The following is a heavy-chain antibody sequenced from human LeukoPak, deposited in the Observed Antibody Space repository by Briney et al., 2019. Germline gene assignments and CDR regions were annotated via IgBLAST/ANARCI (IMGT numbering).Heavy chain of an antibody. V-gene: IGHV3-30*04. CDR2: ISYDGSNK. CDR3: GSSGSYYWFDP. D-gene: IGHD3-10*01. Sequence: SGRSLRLSCAASGFTFSNYAIHWVRQAPAKGLEWVAVISYDGSNKYYADSVKGRFTISRDNSKNTLYLQMNSLRAEDTAVYYCGSSGSYYWFDPWGQGTLVTVS. CDR1: GFTFSNYA. J-gene: IGHJ5*02.